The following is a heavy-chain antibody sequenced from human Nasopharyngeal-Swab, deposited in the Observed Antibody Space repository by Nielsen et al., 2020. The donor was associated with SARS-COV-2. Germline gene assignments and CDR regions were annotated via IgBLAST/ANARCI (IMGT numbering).Heavy chain of an antibody. Sequence: SETLSLTCTVSGYSISSGYYWGWIRQPPGKGLEWIGSIYHSGSTYYNPSLESRVTISVDTSKNQFSLKLSSVTAADTAVYYCARDNHDYNWGQGTLVTVSS. CDR2: IYHSGST. D-gene: IGHD4-11*01. CDR1: GYSISSGYY. V-gene: IGHV4-38-2*02. J-gene: IGHJ4*02. CDR3: ARDNHDYN.